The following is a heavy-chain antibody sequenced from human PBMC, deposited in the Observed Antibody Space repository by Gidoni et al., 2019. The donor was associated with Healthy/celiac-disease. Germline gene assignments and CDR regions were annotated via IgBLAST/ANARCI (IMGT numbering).Heavy chain of an antibody. CDR2: ISSSGSTI. J-gene: IGHJ4*02. CDR1: GFTFSSYE. D-gene: IGHD2-21*02. Sequence: EVQLVESGGGLVQPGGSLRLSCAASGFTFSSYEMNWVRQAPGKGLEWVSYISSSGSTIYYADSVKGRFTISRDNAKNSLYLQMNSLRAEDTAVYYCARDGDGGNSGDYWGQGTLVTVSS. CDR3: ARDGDGGNSGDY. V-gene: IGHV3-48*03.